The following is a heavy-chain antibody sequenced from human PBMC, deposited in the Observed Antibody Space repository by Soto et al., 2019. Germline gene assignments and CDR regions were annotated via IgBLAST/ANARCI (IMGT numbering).Heavy chain of an antibody. CDR2: IRSKANSYAT. CDR1: GFTFSGSA. CDR3: TSIVGATFPAY. V-gene: IGHV3-73*02. J-gene: IGHJ4*02. D-gene: IGHD1-26*01. Sequence: EVQLVESGGGLVQPGGSLKLSCAASGFTFSGSAMHWVRQASGKGLEWVGRIRSKANSYATAYAASVKGRFTISRDDSKNTAYLQMNSLKPEDTAVYYCTSIVGATFPAYWGQGTLVTVSS.